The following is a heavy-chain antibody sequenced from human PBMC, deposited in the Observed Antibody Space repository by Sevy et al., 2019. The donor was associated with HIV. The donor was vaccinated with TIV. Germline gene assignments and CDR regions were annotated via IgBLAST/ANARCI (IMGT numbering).Heavy chain of an antibody. CDR3: AKDRTSGGSCDAFDI. J-gene: IGHJ3*02. V-gene: IGHV3-23*01. D-gene: IGHD2-15*01. Sequence: GGSLRLSCAASGFTFSSYAMIWVRQAPGKGLEWVSAISGSGGSTYYADSVKGRFTISRDNSKNTLYLQMNSLRAEDTAVYYCAKDRTSGGSCDAFDIWGQGTMVTVSS. CDR1: GFTFSSYA. CDR2: ISGSGGST.